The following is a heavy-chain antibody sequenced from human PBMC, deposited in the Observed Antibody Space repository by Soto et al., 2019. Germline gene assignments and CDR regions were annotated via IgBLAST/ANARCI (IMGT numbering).Heavy chain of an antibody. D-gene: IGHD1-1*01. V-gene: IGHV3-74*01. Sequence: GGSLRLSCAASGFTFSSYWMHWVRQAPGKGLVWVSRINSDGSSTSYADSVKGRFTISRDNAKNTLYLQMNSLRAEDTAVYYCARDHVGYNNYYYGMDVWGQGTTVTVSS. CDR2: INSDGSST. CDR1: GFTFSSYW. J-gene: IGHJ6*02. CDR3: ARDHVGYNNYYYGMDV.